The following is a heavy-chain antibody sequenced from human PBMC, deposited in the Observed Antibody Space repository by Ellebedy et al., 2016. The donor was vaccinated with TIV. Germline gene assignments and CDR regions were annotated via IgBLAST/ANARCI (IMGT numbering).Heavy chain of an antibody. CDR2: VDPKSGSK. D-gene: IGHD2-21*01. CDR1: GYTFIRFD. J-gene: IGHJ5*02. Sequence: ASVKVSCXASGYTFIRFDLNWLRQAPGQGLEWMGWVDPKSGSKGNARKFQGRLTMTTDSSLNTVYMELNTLTSEDTAVYYCARPHDAYSGPDWFDTWGQGTLVTVSS. CDR3: ARPHDAYSGPDWFDT. V-gene: IGHV1-8*01.